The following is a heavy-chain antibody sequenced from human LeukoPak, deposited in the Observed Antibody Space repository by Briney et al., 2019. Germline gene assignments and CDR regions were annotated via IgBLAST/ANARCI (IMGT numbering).Heavy chain of an antibody. CDR2: IYYSGYT. CDR3: ARRQAVAAFDN. Sequence: SETLSLTCNVSGGSISNYYWTWIRQPPGKGLEWIGYIYYSGYTNYNPSLKSRVTISLGTSKKQFSLTLSSVTAADTAVYYCARRQAVAAFDNWGQGTLVTVSS. J-gene: IGHJ4*02. V-gene: IGHV4-59*01. CDR1: GGSISNYY. D-gene: IGHD6-19*01.